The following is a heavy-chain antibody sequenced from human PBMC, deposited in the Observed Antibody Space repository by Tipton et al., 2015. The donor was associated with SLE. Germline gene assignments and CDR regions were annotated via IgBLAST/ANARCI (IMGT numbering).Heavy chain of an antibody. CDR3: ARDRFWSGYYGWFDP. J-gene: IGHJ5*02. D-gene: IGHD3-3*01. Sequence: LSLTCTVSGGSISTTPYYWGWIRQPPGKGLEWVSYISSSGSTIYYADSVKGRFTISRDNAKNSLYLQMNSLRAEDTAVYYCARDRFWSGYYGWFDPWGQGTLVTVSS. CDR1: GGSISTTPYY. V-gene: IGHV3-11*01. CDR2: ISSSGSTI.